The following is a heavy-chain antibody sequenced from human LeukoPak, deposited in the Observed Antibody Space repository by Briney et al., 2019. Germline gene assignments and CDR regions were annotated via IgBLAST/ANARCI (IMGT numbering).Heavy chain of an antibody. CDR3: TRVGYVDEGIDY. V-gene: IGHV3-23*01. Sequence: GGSLRLSCAASGFTFSSYAMSWVRQAPGKGLEWVSAISGSGGSTYYADSVKGRFTISRDNSKNTLYLQMNSLRAEDTAIYYCTRVGYVDEGIDYWGQGTLVTVSS. CDR2: ISGSGGST. CDR1: GFTFSSYA. J-gene: IGHJ4*02. D-gene: IGHD4-17*01.